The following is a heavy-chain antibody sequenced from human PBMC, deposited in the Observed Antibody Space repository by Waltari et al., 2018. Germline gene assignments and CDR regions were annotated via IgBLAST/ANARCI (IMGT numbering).Heavy chain of an antibody. J-gene: IGHJ4*02. CDR1: GGTFSSSA. Sequence: QVQLVQSGAEVKKPGSSVKVSCKASGGTFSSSAISWVRQAPGQGLAWMGGIIPIFGTANYAQKFQGRVTITADESTSTAYMELSSLRSEDTAVYYCARVSPIVVVPAATERGPFDYWGQGTLVTVSS. CDR3: ARVSPIVVVPAATERGPFDY. D-gene: IGHD2-2*01. CDR2: IIPIFGTA. V-gene: IGHV1-69*01.